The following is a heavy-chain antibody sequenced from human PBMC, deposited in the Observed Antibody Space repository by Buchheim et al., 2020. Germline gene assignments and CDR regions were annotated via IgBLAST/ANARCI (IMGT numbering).Heavy chain of an antibody. CDR2: IYYSGST. Sequence: QVQLQESGPGLVKPSQTLSLTCTVSGGSISSGGYYWSWIRQHPGKGLEWIGYIYYSGSTYYNPSLKSRVTISVDTSKNQFSLKLSSVTAADTAVYYCARGPTYYYGSGSGVWYYYYGMDVWGQGTT. J-gene: IGHJ6*02. D-gene: IGHD3-10*01. CDR1: GGSISSGGYY. CDR3: ARGPTYYYGSGSGVWYYYYGMDV. V-gene: IGHV4-31*03.